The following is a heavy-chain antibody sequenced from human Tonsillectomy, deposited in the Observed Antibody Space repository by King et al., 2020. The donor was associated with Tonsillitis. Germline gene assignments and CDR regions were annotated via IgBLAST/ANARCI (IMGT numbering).Heavy chain of an antibody. J-gene: IGHJ4*02. CDR3: AKKAGPAVYGPIDY. Sequence: QLVESGGGLVQFGGSLRLSCAASGFTFSSYAMSWVRQAPGKGLEWVSLISGSVGSTYYADSVKGRFTISRANSKNTLYLQMNSLRAEETAVYYCAKKAGPAVYGPIDYWGQGTLVTVSS. CDR1: GFTFSSYA. V-gene: IGHV3-23*04. D-gene: IGHD4-17*01. CDR2: ISGSVGST.